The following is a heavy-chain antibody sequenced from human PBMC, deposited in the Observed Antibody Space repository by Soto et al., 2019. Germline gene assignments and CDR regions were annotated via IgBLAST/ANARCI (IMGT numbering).Heavy chain of an antibody. Sequence: GGSLRLSCAASGFTFSSYAMSWVRQAPGKGLEWVSAISGSGGSTYYADSVKGRFTISRDNSKNTLYLQMNSLRAEDTAVYYCAKLRGRTALGSHGMDVWGQGTTVTVSS. D-gene: IGHD1-1*01. CDR2: ISGSGGST. CDR3: AKLRGRTALGSHGMDV. CDR1: GFTFSSYA. J-gene: IGHJ6*02. V-gene: IGHV3-23*01.